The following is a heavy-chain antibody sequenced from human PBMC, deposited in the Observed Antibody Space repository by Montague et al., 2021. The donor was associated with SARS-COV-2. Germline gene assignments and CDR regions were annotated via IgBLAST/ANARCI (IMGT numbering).Heavy chain of an antibody. J-gene: IGHJ5*02. CDR2: TGSA. Sequence: TGSAFYSPSLKSRVAISVDTSKNQFSLNLNSVTAAVTAIYYCARHQRYTRGESWFDPWGQGTLVTVSA. V-gene: IGHV4-39*01. D-gene: IGHD2-2*02. CDR3: ARHQRYTRGESWFDP.